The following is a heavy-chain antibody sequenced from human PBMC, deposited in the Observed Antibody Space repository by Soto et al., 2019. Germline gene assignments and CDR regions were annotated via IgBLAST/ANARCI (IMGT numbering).Heavy chain of an antibody. CDR2: ISTYNGDT. D-gene: IGHD3-10*01. CDR3: ASLYGHYYYYGMDV. V-gene: IGHV1-18*01. Sequence: GASVKVSCKASGYTFTRSGISWVRQAPGQGPEWMGWISTYNGDTNYAQTFQGRVTMTTDTSTSTAYMELRSLRSDDTAVYYCASLYGHYYYYGMDVWGQGTTVTVSS. J-gene: IGHJ6*02. CDR1: GYTFTRSG.